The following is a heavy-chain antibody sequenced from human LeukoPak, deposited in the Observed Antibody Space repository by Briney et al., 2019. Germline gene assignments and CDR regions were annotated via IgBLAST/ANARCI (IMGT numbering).Heavy chain of an antibody. Sequence: PSETLSLTCTVSGGTISSYYWSWIRQAQGQGQEWMGNIYYSGSTNDNTSLKRRGIISENTTKNEFSQKLSSVIAAATAEYYCARVSVYCSSTSCYAHVYYWYFVLWGRGTLVTVSA. J-gene: IGHJ2*01. CDR1: GGTISSYY. CDR3: ARVSVYCSSTSCYAHVYYWYFVL. CDR2: IYYSGST. V-gene: IGHV4-59*01. D-gene: IGHD2-2*01.